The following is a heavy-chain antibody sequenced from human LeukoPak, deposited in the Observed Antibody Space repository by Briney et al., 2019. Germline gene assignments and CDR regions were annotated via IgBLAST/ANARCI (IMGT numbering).Heavy chain of an antibody. CDR3: ARLPTGYPNWFDA. CDR1: GGSIISTHTY. J-gene: IGHJ5*02. D-gene: IGHD3-9*01. CDR2: MSYGGNS. Sequence: SETLSLTCTVSGGSIISTHTYWGWIRQPPGKGLEWIGCMSYGGNSFYTPSLKSRVTISLGASRSQFSLKLDSVTATDTAVYHCARLPTGYPNWFDAWGQGTLVTVSS. V-gene: IGHV4-39*01.